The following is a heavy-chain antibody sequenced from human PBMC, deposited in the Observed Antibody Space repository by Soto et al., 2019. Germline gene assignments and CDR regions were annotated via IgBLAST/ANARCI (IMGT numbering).Heavy chain of an antibody. D-gene: IGHD2-15*01. J-gene: IGHJ6*02. CDR1: GYTFTGYY. V-gene: IGHV1-2*04. CDR2: INPNSGGT. CDR3: ARGDVVVVAATRDYYYYGMDV. Sequence: ASVKVSCKASGYTFTGYYMHWVRQAPGQGLEWMGWINPNSGGTNYAQKFQGWVTMTRDTSISTAYMELSRLRSDGTAVYYCARGDVVVVAATRDYYYYGMDVWGQGTTVTVSS.